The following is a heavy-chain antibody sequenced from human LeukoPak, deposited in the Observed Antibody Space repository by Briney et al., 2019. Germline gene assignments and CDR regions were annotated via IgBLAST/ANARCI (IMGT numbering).Heavy chain of an antibody. D-gene: IGHD7-27*01. Sequence: SETLSLTCAVYGGSFSGYYWSWIRQPPGKGLEWIGEINHSGSTNYNPSLKSRVTISVDTSKNQFSLKLGSVTAADTAVYYCARGRRITGDPRYVYWGQGTLVTVSS. V-gene: IGHV4-34*01. CDR3: ARGRRITGDPRYVY. CDR1: GGSFSGYY. J-gene: IGHJ4*02. CDR2: INHSGST.